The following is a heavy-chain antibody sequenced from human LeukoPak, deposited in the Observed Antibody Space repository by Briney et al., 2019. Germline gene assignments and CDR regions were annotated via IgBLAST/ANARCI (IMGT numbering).Heavy chain of an antibody. V-gene: IGHV3-48*01. CDR3: ARHRGATGAFYFDY. J-gene: IGHJ4*02. CDR2: IAGSSDTI. Sequence: GGSLRLSCAASGFTFSNYGMNWVRQAPGKGLEWVSYIAGSSDTIYYTDSLKGRFTISRDNAKNSLYLQMNSLRAEDTAVYYCARHRGATGAFYFDYWGQGTLVTVSS. D-gene: IGHD1-26*01. CDR1: GFTFSNYG.